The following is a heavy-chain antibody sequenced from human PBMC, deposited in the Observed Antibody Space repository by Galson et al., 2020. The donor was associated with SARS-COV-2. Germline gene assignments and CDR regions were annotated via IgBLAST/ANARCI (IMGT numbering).Heavy chain of an antibody. CDR2: IYTSGST. V-gene: IGHV4-4*07. CDR1: GGSISSYY. CDR3: ARDLRPMVRGVNMGYNWFDP. D-gene: IGHD3-10*01. Sequence: KASETLSLTCTVSGGSISSYYWSWIRQPAGKGLEWIGRIYTSGSTNYNPSLKSRVTMSVDTSKNQFSLKLSSVTAADTAVYYCARDLRPMVRGVNMGYNWFDPWGQGTLVTVSS. J-gene: IGHJ5*02.